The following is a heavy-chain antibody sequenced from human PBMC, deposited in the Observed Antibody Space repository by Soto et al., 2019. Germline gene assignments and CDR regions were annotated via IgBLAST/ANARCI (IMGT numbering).Heavy chain of an antibody. CDR1: GYNFSSQW. CDR2: VYPGDAET. Sequence: EEKLEQSGTEVKKPGESLKISCKGSGYNFSSQWIAWVRQKPGKGLEWMGIVYPGDAETRYSPSFQGQLTMSADKSIDTAYLQWSSLKASDTAIYYCAKSEVLEIWGQGTMVTVSS. CDR3: AKSEVLEI. V-gene: IGHV5-51*01. J-gene: IGHJ3*02.